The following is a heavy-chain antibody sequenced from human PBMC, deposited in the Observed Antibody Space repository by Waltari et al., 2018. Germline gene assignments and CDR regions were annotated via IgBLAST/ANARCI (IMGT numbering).Heavy chain of an antibody. CDR2: MNPNRGNT. CDR3: ASRGNSDYYYYGMDV. CDR1: GYTFTSYD. Sequence: QVQLVQSGAEVKKPGASVKVSCKASGYTFTSYDINWVRQATGQGLEWMGWMNPNRGNTGYAQKFQGRVTMTRNTSISTAYMELSSLRSEDTAVYYCASRGNSDYYYYGMDVWGQGTTVTVSS. J-gene: IGHJ6*02. D-gene: IGHD2-21*02. V-gene: IGHV1-8*01.